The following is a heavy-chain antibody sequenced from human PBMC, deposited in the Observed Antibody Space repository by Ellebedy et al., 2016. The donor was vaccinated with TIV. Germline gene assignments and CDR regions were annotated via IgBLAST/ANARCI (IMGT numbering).Heavy chain of an antibody. V-gene: IGHV4-34*01. CDR2: INHSGST. D-gene: IGHD3-22*01. CDR1: GGSISSYY. J-gene: IGHJ4*02. Sequence: GSLRLXCTVFGGSISSYYWSWIPQPPGKGLEWIGEINHSGSTNYNPSLKSRVTISVDTSKNQFSLKLSSVTAADTAVYYCARGQRYYYDSSEDYWGQGTLVTVSS. CDR3: ARGQRYYYDSSEDY.